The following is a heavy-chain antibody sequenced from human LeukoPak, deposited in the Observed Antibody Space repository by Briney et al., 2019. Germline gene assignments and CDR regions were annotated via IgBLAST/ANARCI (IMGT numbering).Heavy chain of an antibody. CDR3: ARDRHGYEHRVGSFDY. CDR1: GGTFSSYA. CDR2: IIPIFGTA. V-gene: IGHV1-69*05. J-gene: IGHJ4*02. Sequence: SVKVSCKASGGTFSSYAISWVRQAPGQGLEWMGGIIPIFGTANYAQKFQGRVTITTDESTSTAYMELSSLRSEDTAVYYCARDRHGYEHRVGSFDYWGQGTLVTVSS. D-gene: IGHD3-16*01.